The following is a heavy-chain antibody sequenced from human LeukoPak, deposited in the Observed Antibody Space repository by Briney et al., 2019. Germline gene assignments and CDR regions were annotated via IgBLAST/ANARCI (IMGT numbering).Heavy chain of an antibody. Sequence: SETLSLTCTVSGGSISSRSYYWGWIRQPPGKGLEWIGIIYYSGSTYSNPSLKSRVTMSVDTSKNQFSLKLSSVTAADTAVYYCARDMMGGSGYLRSFDYWGQGTLVTVSS. CDR3: ARDMMGGSGYLRSFDY. CDR2: IYYSGST. D-gene: IGHD3-22*01. CDR1: GGSISSRSYY. J-gene: IGHJ4*02. V-gene: IGHV4-39*07.